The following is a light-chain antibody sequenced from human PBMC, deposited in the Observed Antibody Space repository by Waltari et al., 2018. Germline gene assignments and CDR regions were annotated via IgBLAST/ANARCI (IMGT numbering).Light chain of an antibody. CDR1: NIESKS. J-gene: IGLJ1*01. CDR2: YDN. V-gene: IGLV3-21*01. CDR3: QVWDANTDPGV. Sequence: SYVLTQPPSVSVAPGETARITCGGNNIESKSVHWYRQRPGQAPVVVRSYDNDRAPGIPERVSGSNSGNTATLTISRVEAGDEADYYCQVWDANTDPGVFGTGTEVTVL.